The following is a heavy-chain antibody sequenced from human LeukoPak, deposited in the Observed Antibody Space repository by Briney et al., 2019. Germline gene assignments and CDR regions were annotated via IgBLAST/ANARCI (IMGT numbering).Heavy chain of an antibody. CDR1: GFTFSSYG. V-gene: IGHV3-33*06. D-gene: IGHD2-15*01. CDR2: IWYDGSNK. Sequence: GGSLRLSCAASGFTFSSYGMHWVRQAPGKGLEWVAVIWYDGSNKYYADSVKGRFTISRDNSKNTLYLQMNSLRAEDTAVYYCAKDLVVKGMDVWGKGTTVTVSS. CDR3: AKDLVVKGMDV. J-gene: IGHJ6*04.